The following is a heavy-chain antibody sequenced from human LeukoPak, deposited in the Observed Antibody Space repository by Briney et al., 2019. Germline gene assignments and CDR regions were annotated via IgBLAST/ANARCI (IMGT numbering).Heavy chain of an antibody. J-gene: IGHJ6*03. Sequence: ASVKVSCKASGGTFSSYAISWVRQAPGQGLEWMGGIIPIFGTANYAQKFQGRVTITAGESTSTAYMELSSLRSEDTAVYYCARTIFGVVFNYYYYMGVWGKGTTVTVSS. V-gene: IGHV1-69*13. CDR1: GGTFSSYA. CDR2: IIPIFGTA. CDR3: ARTIFGVVFNYYYYMGV. D-gene: IGHD3-3*01.